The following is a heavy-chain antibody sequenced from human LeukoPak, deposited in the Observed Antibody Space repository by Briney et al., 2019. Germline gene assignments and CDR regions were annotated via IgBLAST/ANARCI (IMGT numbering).Heavy chain of an antibody. CDR1: GYTFTSYD. Sequence: ASVTVSCKASGYTFTSYDINWVRQATGQGLAWMGWMNPNRGNTGYPQKFQGRVTMTRNTSISTAYMELSSLRSEDTAVYYCARGITRYCSGGSCYYYWGQGTLVTVSS. CDR2: MNPNRGNT. CDR3: ARGITRYCSGGSCYYY. V-gene: IGHV1-8*01. D-gene: IGHD2-15*01. J-gene: IGHJ4*02.